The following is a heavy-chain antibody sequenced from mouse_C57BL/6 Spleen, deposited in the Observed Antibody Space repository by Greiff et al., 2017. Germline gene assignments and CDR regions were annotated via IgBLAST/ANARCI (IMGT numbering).Heavy chain of an antibody. D-gene: IGHD2-5*01. Sequence: VQLQQSGAELVKPGASVKISCKASGYAFSSYWMNWVKQRPGQGLEWIGQIYPGDGATNYNGKFKGKATLTADKSSSTAYMQLSSLTSEDSAVYFCARFGSNYLYYFDYWGQGTTLTVSS. CDR3: ARFGSNYLYYFDY. V-gene: IGHV1-80*01. J-gene: IGHJ2*01. CDR2: IYPGDGAT. CDR1: GYAFSSYW.